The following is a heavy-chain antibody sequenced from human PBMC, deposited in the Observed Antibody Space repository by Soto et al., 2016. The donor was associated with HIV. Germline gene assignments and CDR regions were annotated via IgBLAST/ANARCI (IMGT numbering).Heavy chain of an antibody. CDR1: GYTFTGYY. CDR3: ARAHREMGYGNGGFDY. Sequence: QVQLVQSGAEVKKPGASVKVSCKASGYTFTGYYMHWVRQAPGQGLEWMGRINPNSGGTNYAQKFQGRVTMTRDTSISTAYMELSRLRSDDTAVYHCARAHREMGYGNGGFDYWGQGTLVTVSS. D-gene: IGHD2-8*01. CDR2: INPNSGGT. J-gene: IGHJ4*02. V-gene: IGHV1-2*02.